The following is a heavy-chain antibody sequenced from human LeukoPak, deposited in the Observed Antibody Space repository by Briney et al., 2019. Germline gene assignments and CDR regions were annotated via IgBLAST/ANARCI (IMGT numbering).Heavy chain of an antibody. CDR3: AREVPITGTPDY. J-gene: IGHJ4*02. CDR2: ISSSGSTI. CDR1: GFTFSDYY. Sequence: PGGSLRLSCAASGFTFSDYYMSWIRQAPGKGLEWISYISSSGSTIYYADSVKGRFTISRDNAKNSPYLQMNSLRAEDTAVYYCAREVPITGTPDYWGQGTLVTVSS. V-gene: IGHV3-11*01. D-gene: IGHD1-7*01.